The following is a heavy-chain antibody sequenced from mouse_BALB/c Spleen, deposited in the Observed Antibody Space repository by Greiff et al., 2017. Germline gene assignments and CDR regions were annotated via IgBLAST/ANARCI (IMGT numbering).Heavy chain of an antibody. V-gene: IGHV1-15*01. J-gene: IGHJ3*01. CDR2: IDPETGGT. CDR1: GYTFTDYE. Sequence: QVHVKQSGAELVRPGASVTLSCKASGYTFTDYEMHWVKQTPVHGLEWIGAIDPETGGTAYNQKFKGKATLTADKSSSTAYMELRSLTSEDSAVYYCTEGNSWFAYWGQGTLVTVSA. D-gene: IGHD2-1*01. CDR3: TEGNSWFAY.